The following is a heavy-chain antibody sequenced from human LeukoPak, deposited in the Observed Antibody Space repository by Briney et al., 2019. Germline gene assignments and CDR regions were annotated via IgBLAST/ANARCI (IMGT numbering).Heavy chain of an antibody. CDR2: INPSGGST. Sequence: ASVKVSCKASGYTFTSYYMHWVRQAPGQGLEWMGIINPSGGSTSYAQKFQGRVTTTRDTSTSTVYMELSSLRSEDTAVYYCAKVDWRSDCSAGSCPNWGQGTLVTVSS. V-gene: IGHV1-46*01. J-gene: IGHJ4*02. CDR3: AKVDWRSDCSAGSCPN. D-gene: IGHD2-15*01. CDR1: GYTFTSYY.